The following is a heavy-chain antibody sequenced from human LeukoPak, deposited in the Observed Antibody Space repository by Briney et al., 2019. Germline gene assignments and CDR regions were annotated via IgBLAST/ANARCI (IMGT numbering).Heavy chain of an antibody. D-gene: IGHD6-13*01. Sequence: PSQTLSLTCAVSGGSISSGDYSWSWIRQPPGNGLEWIGYIYHTGNTNYNPSLKSRVTISVARSKNQFSLRLSSVTAADTAVYYCARAREGMATAGSYFDYWGQGTLVTVSS. J-gene: IGHJ4*02. CDR2: IYHTGNT. CDR3: ARAREGMATAGSYFDY. V-gene: IGHV4-30-2*01. CDR1: GGSISSGDYS.